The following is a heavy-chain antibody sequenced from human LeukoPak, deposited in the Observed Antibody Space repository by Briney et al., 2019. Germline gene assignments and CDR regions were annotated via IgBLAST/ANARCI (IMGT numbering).Heavy chain of an antibody. Sequence: SETLSLTCAVYGGSFSAYYWSWIRQSPGKGQELIAEINHRGDTNYNPSVKSRVSISVDTSKHQFSLKVTSLTAADTAVYYCARGPTISETGYFDYWGQGTLVTVSS. CDR1: GGSFSAYY. V-gene: IGHV4-34*01. J-gene: IGHJ4*03. CDR2: INHRGDT. D-gene: IGHD1-1*01. CDR3: ARGPTISETGYFDY.